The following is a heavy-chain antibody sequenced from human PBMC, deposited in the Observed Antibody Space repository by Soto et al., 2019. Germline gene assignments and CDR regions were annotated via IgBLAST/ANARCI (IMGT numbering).Heavy chain of an antibody. V-gene: IGHV3-30-3*01. J-gene: IGHJ1*01. CDR2: ISYDGSNK. CDR3: ARESEQWLNNRAAYFQH. Sequence: QVQLVESGGGVVQPGRPLRLSCAASGFTFSSYAMHWVRQAPGKGLERVAVISYDGSNKYYVDSVKGRFTISRDNSENTLDVQMNSLRAEDTAVYYCARESEQWLNNRAAYFQHWGQGTLVTVSS. D-gene: IGHD6-19*01. CDR1: GFTFSSYA.